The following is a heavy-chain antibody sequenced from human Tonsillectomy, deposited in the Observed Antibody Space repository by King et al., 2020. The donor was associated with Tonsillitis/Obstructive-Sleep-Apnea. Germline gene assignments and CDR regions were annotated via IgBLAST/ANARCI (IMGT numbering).Heavy chain of an antibody. CDR2: ISDSGTYI. V-gene: IGHV3-21*01. J-gene: IGHJ4*02. Sequence: VQLVESGGGLVKPGGSLRLSCAASGFNFSTYTMVWVRQAPGKGLEWVSCISDSGTYIDYAHSGKGRFTISRDNAQNSLYLQMNSLRAEDTAVYYCARADVLQFLELLIPPFDYWGQGILFTVSS. CDR1: GFNFSTYT. D-gene: IGHD3-3*01. CDR3: ARADVLQFLELLIPPFDY.